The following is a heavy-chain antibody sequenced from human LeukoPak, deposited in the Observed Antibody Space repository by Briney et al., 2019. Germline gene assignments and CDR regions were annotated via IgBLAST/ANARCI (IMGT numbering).Heavy chain of an antibody. V-gene: IGHV4-61*08. CDR1: GGSISSGDYY. Sequence: PSQTLSLTCTVSGGSISSGDYYWSWIRQPPGKGLEWIGYIYYSGSTNCNPSLKSRVSMSVDTSKNQFSLKLSSVTAADTAVYYCARGGYYYMDVWGKGTTVTVSS. J-gene: IGHJ6*03. CDR2: IYYSGST. CDR3: ARGGYYYMDV.